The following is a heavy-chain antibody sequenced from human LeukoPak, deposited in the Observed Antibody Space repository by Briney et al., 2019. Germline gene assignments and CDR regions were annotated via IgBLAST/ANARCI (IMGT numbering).Heavy chain of an antibody. Sequence: GGSLRLSCAASGFTFSSYEMNWGRQAPGKGLEWVSYISSSGSTIYYADSVKGRFTISRDNAKNSLYLQMNSLRAEDTAVYYCARGGNSSSPDAFDIWGQGTMVTVSS. CDR3: ARGGNSSSPDAFDI. CDR1: GFTFSSYE. D-gene: IGHD6-6*01. V-gene: IGHV3-48*03. CDR2: ISSSGSTI. J-gene: IGHJ3*02.